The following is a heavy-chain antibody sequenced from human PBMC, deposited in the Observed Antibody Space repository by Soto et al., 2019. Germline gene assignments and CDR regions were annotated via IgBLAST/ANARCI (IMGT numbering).Heavy chain of an antibody. V-gene: IGHV3-9*01. CDR1: GFTFYDYA. Sequence: SLRLSLAASGFTFYDYAMHWVRQAPGKSLEWVSGITWNSGTPGYADSVKGRFTISRDNSKNTLYLQMNSLRAEDTAVYYCAKDRESLRSSGGYYSSSTDMDFSGKGTKVTV. D-gene: IGHD3-10*01. CDR2: ITWNSGTP. J-gene: IGHJ6*04. CDR3: AKDRESLRSSGGYYSSSTDMDF.